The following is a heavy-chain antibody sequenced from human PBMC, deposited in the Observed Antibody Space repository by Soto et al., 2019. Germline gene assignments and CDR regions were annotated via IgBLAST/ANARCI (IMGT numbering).Heavy chain of an antibody. J-gene: IGHJ3*02. D-gene: IGHD3-3*01. CDR3: TTDVLRFLEWLLYPLDDAFDI. CDR1: GFTFSNAW. CDR2: IKSKTDGGTT. V-gene: IGHV3-15*01. Sequence: GGSLRLSCAASGFTFSNAWMSWVRQAPGKGLEWVGRIKSKTDGGTTDYAAPVKGRFTISRDDSKNTLYLQMNSLKTEDTAVYYCTTDVLRFLEWLLYPLDDAFDIWGQGTMVTVSS.